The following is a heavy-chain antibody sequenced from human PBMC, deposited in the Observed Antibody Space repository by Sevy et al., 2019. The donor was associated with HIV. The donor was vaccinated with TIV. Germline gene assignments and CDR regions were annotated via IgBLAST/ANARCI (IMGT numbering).Heavy chain of an antibody. J-gene: IGHJ4*02. D-gene: IGHD3-10*01. CDR1: GFTFSSYA. V-gene: IGHV3-23*01. Sequence: GGSLRLSCAASGFTFSSYAMSWVRQAPGKGLEWVSAISGSGGSTYYADSVKGRFTISRDNSKNTLYLQMNSLRAEDTAVYYCAKGVGYGSGSLIDYWGQGTLVTVSS. CDR3: AKGVGYGSGSLIDY. CDR2: ISGSGGST.